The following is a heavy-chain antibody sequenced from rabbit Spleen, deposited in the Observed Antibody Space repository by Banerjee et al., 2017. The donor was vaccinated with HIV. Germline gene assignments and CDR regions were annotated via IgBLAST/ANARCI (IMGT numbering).Heavy chain of an antibody. V-gene: IGHV1S45*01. CDR2: IYGGDGSST. Sequence: QEQLVESGGGLVQPEGSLTLTCTASGFSFSSAYYMCWVRQAPGKGLEWIACIYGGDGSSTAYASWAKGRFTISKTSTTVTLQMTSLTAADTATYFCARDPGRYGNLWGPGTLVTVS. D-gene: IGHD5-1*01. J-gene: IGHJ4*01. CDR3: ARDPGRYGNL. CDR1: GFSFSSAYY.